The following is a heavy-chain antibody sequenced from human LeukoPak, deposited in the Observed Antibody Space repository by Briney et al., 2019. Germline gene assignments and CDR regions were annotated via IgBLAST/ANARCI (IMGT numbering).Heavy chain of an antibody. CDR1: GYSHSSGYH. V-gene: IGHV4-38-2*02. CDR2: IYHSGST. CDR3: ARGGKTYYFDY. Sequence: PSETLSLTRTVSGYSHSSGYHWGWIRQPPGEGPEWIGSIYHSGSTYYNPSLKSRVTISVDTSKNQFSLKLSSVTAADTAVYYCARGGKTYYFDYWGQGTLVTVSS. J-gene: IGHJ4*02.